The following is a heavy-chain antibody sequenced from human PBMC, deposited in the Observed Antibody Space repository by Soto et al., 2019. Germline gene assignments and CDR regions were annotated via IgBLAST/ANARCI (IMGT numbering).Heavy chain of an antibody. J-gene: IGHJ4*02. D-gene: IGHD3-9*01. Sequence: GGSLRLSCAASGFTFSSYAMSWVRQAPGKGLEWVSAISGSGGSTYYADSVKGRLTISRDNSKNTLYLQMNRLRAEDTAVYYCAKAPNFDRLSHFDYWGQGTLVTVSS. CDR1: GFTFSSYA. CDR3: AKAPNFDRLSHFDY. CDR2: ISGSGGST. V-gene: IGHV3-23*01.